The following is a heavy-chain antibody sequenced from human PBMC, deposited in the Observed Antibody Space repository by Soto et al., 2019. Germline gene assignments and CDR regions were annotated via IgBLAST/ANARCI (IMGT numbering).Heavy chain of an antibody. CDR2: ISNRGRT. CDR3: ARAESSSSEGFDS. J-gene: IGHJ4*02. D-gene: IGHD6-6*01. CDR1: GVSINSYF. V-gene: IGHV4-59*01. Sequence: NPSETLSLTCAVSGVSINSYFWSWVRQPPGKGLEWIGHISNRGRTNYNPSLKSRVAISVDESENQFSLKVNSVTAGDTAVYYCARAESSSSEGFDSWGRGTLVTVSS.